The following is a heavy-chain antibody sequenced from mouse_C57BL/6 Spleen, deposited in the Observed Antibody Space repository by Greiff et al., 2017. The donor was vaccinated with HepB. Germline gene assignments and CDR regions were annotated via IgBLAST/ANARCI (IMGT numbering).Heavy chain of an antibody. CDR3: PRYYYGSSSLAWFAY. Sequence: VQLQQPGAELVKPGASVKLSCKASGYTFTSYWMHWVKQRPGQGLEWIGMIHPNSGSTNYNEKFKSKATLTVDKSSSTAYMQLSSLTSEDSAVYYCPRYYYGSSSLAWFAYWGQGTLVTVSA. CDR1: GYTFTSYW. CDR2: IHPNSGST. V-gene: IGHV1-64*01. J-gene: IGHJ3*01. D-gene: IGHD1-1*01.